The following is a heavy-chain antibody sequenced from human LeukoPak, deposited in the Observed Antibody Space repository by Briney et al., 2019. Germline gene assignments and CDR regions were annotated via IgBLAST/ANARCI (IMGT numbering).Heavy chain of an antibody. D-gene: IGHD6-6*01. CDR2: IDPSDSYS. CDR1: GYRFTTYW. J-gene: IGHJ5*02. CDR3: ARHARSSSWFDP. V-gene: IGHV5-10-1*01. Sequence: GGSLEISFKGSGYRFTTYWISRVRPMPGKGLEWMGRIDPSDSYSNYSPSFQGHVTISADKSISTAYLQWSSLKASDTAMYYCARHARSSSWFDPWGQGTLVTVSS.